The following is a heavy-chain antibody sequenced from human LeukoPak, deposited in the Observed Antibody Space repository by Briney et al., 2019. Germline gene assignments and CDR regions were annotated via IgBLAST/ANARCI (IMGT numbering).Heavy chain of an antibody. CDR1: GGSFSGYY. J-gene: IGHJ4*02. CDR2: INHSGST. V-gene: IGHV4-34*01. CDR3: ARTGDDWYYDILTGYHDY. Sequence: SETLSLTCAVYGGSFSGYYWSWIRQPPGKGLEWIGEINHSGSTNYNPSLKSRVTISVDTYKNQFSLKLSSVTAADTAVYYCARTGDDWYYDILTGYHDYWGQGTLVTVSS. D-gene: IGHD3-9*01.